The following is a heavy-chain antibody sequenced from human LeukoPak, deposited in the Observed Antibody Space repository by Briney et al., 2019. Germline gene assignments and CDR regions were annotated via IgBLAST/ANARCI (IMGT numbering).Heavy chain of an antibody. CDR1: GGTFSSYA. J-gene: IGHJ4*02. D-gene: IGHD2-15*01. CDR3: ASFGSTYCSGGSCYFHDY. V-gene: IGHV1-69*06. Sequence: ASVKVSCKASGGTFSSYAISWVRQAPGQGLEWMGGIIPIFGTANYAQKFQGRVTITADKSTSTAYMELSSLRSEDTAVYYCASFGSTYCSGGSCYFHDYWGQGTLVTVSS. CDR2: IIPIFGTA.